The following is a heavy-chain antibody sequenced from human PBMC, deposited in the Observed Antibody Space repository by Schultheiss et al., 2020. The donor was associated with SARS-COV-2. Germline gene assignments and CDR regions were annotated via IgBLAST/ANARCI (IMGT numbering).Heavy chain of an antibody. D-gene: IGHD5-24*01. CDR1: AGSVSTHY. CDR2: IYYSGTT. J-gene: IGHJ4*02. CDR3: ARQDGYNLYYFDF. V-gene: IGHV4-59*02. Sequence: SETLSLTCSVSAGSVSTHYWSWIRQPPGKGLEWIGHIYYSGTTNYNPSLKSRVIISADTSKNHFSLKLSSVTAADTAVYYCARQDGYNLYYFDFWGQGTLVTVSS.